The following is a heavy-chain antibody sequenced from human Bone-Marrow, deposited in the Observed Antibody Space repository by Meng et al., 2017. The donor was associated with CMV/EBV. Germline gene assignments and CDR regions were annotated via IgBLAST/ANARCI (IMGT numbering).Heavy chain of an antibody. Sequence: SETLSLTCTVSGGSISSYYWSWIRQPPGKGLEWIGYIYYSGSTNYNPSLKSRVTISVDTSKNQFSLKLSSVTAADTAGDYCARGALVGATRGYYFDYWGQGTLVTVSS. CDR2: IYYSGST. V-gene: IGHV4-59*01. CDR3: ARGALVGATRGYYFDY. D-gene: IGHD1-26*01. CDR1: GGSISSYY. J-gene: IGHJ4*02.